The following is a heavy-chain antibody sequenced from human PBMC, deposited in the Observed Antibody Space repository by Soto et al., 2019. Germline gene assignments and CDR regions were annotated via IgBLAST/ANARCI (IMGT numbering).Heavy chain of an antibody. CDR2: ISYDGSNK. CDR3: ARDSVYGMDV. D-gene: IGHD4-17*01. CDR1: GFTFSSYA. V-gene: IGHV3-30-3*01. Sequence: QVQLVESGGGVVQPGRSLRLSCAASGFTFSSYAMHWVRQAPGKGLEWVAVISYDGSNKYYADSVKGRVTISRDNSNNTLYLQMNSLRAEDTAVYYCARDSVYGMDVWGQGTTVTVSS. J-gene: IGHJ6*02.